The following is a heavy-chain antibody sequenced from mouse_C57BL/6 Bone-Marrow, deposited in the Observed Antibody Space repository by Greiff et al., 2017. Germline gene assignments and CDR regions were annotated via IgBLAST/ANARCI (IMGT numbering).Heavy chain of an antibody. CDR2: ISDGGSYT. Sequence: EVKLVESGGGLVKPGGSLKLSCAASGFTFSSYAMPWVRQTPEKRLEWVATISDGGSYTYYPDNVKGRFTLSRDNAKNNLYLQMSHLKSEDTAMYYCARGGTVVALYWYFDVWGTGTTVTVSS. D-gene: IGHD1-1*01. V-gene: IGHV5-4*03. CDR3: ARGGTVVALYWYFDV. J-gene: IGHJ1*03. CDR1: GFTFSSYA.